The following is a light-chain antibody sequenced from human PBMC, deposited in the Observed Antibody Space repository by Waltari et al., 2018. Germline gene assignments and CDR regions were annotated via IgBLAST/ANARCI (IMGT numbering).Light chain of an antibody. CDR1: QGSSSY. CDR3: QQYYSYPLT. CDR2: AAS. V-gene: IGKV1-8*01. J-gene: IGKJ4*01. Sequence: AIRMTQSPSSLPASTGDRVPIPCRASQGSSSYLAWYQQKPGKAPKLLIYAASTLQSGVPSRFSGSGSGTDFTLTISCLQSEDFATYYCQQYYSYPLTFGGGTKVEIK.